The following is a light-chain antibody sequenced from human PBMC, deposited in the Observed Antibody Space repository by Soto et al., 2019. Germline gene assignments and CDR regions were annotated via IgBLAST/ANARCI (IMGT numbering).Light chain of an antibody. CDR2: AAS. CDR1: QGISNY. Sequence: DIQMTQSPPSLSAYVGDRVTITCRASQGISNYLAWYQQKPGKVPKLLIYAASTLQAGVPSRFSASGSGTYFTLTISILQPEDVVTYYCQKYNSVPFTFAPGTKVEIK. J-gene: IGKJ3*01. V-gene: IGKV1-27*01. CDR3: QKYNSVPFT.